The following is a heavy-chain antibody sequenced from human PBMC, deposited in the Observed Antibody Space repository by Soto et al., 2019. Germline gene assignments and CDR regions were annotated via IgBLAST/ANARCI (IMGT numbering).Heavy chain of an antibody. D-gene: IGHD1-26*01. Sequence: ASVKVSCTVSGYTLTELSMHWVRQAPGKGLEWMGGFDPEAGETVYAQKFQGRVTMTEDTSASTAYMELSSLRSEDTAVYYCARYSGSYQDAFDIWGQGTMVTVSS. V-gene: IGHV1-24*01. CDR2: FDPEAGET. J-gene: IGHJ3*02. CDR1: GYTLTELS. CDR3: ARYSGSYQDAFDI.